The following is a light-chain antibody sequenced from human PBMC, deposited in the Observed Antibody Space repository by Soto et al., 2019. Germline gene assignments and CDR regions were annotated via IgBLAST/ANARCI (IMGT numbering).Light chain of an antibody. CDR1: SSDVGGYNS. CDR2: DVS. J-gene: IGLJ2*01. V-gene: IGLV2-11*01. Sequence: QSALTQPRSVSGSPGQSVTISCTGTSSDVGGYNSVSWYQQHPGKAPKLIIYDVSKRPSGVPDRFSGSKSGSTASLTISGLQAEDEADYYCCSYAGSYTFVVFGGGTKLTVL. CDR3: CSYAGSYTFVV.